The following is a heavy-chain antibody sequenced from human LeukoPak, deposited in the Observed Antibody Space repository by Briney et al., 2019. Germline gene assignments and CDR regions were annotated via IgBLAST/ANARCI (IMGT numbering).Heavy chain of an antibody. CDR3: ARRGADIVTMPDAKRRCFDF. Sequence: PGGSLRLSCAASGFTFSTYWMTWVRQAPGKGLEWIGTIFYSGTTFYNPSLKSRITMSVDTSKNQFSLNLSSVTAADTAVYYCARRGADIVTMPDAKRRCFDFWGHGTMVTVSS. V-gene: IGHV4-59*04. D-gene: IGHD2-15*01. J-gene: IGHJ3*01. CDR2: IFYSGTT. CDR1: GFTFSTYW.